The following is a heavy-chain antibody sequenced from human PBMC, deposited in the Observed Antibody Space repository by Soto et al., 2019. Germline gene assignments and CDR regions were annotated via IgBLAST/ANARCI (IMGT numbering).Heavy chain of an antibody. D-gene: IGHD6-19*01. Sequence: EVKLVESGGGLVQPGGSLRLSCAASGFNFGSYSMNWVRQAPGQGLEWVSHISSTSGTMYYADSVKGRFTISRDNVKNSLYLQMNSLRGNDTAVYYCVSHITSSSVAGTLYGMDVWGQGTTVTVPS. CDR1: GFNFGSYS. CDR2: ISSTSGTM. CDR3: VSHITSSSVAGTLYGMDV. J-gene: IGHJ6*02. V-gene: IGHV3-48*01.